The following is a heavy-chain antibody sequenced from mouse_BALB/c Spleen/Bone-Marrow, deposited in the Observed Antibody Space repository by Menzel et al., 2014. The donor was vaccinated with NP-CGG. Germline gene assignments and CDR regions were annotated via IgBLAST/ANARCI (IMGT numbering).Heavy chain of an antibody. J-gene: IGHJ3*01. V-gene: IGHV14-3*02. CDR1: GFNIKDTY. D-gene: IGHD2-1*01. CDR2: IDPANGNT. CDR3: ARNGNYGARVAY. Sequence: EVQLQQSGAELVKPGASVKLSCTASGFNIKDTYMHWVKQRPEQGLEWIGRIDPANGNTKYDPKFQGKAPITADTSSTTAYLQLSSLTSEDTAVYYCARNGNYGARVAYWGQGTLVTVSA.